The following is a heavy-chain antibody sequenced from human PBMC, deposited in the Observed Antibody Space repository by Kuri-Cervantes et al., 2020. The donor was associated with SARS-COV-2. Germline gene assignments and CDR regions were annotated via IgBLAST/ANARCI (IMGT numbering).Heavy chain of an antibody. CDR2: SYSGGNT. D-gene: IGHD3-3*01. V-gene: IGHV3-66*01. CDR3: ARNDFWSGYYLDY. CDR1: GFTVSSNY. J-gene: IGHJ4*02. Sequence: GESLKISCAASGFTVSSNYMSWVRQASGKGLEWVSVSYSGGNTYYADSVKGRFTISMDNAKNSLYLQMNSLRAEDTAVYYCARNDFWSGYYLDYWGQGTLVTVSS.